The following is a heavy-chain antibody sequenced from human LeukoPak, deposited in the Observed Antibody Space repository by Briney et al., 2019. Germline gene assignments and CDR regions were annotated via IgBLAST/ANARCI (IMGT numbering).Heavy chain of an antibody. CDR1: GGSISSGDSY. CDR3: ASSSWTQGWFDP. V-gene: IGHV4-31*03. Sequence: SETLSLTCTVSGGSISSGDSYWSWIRQHPGKGLEWIGYIHYSGATYYNPSLKSRVTISVDTSKNQFSLKLTSVTAADTAVYYCASSSWTQGWFDPWGQGTLVTVSS. CDR2: IHYSGAT. J-gene: IGHJ5*02. D-gene: IGHD6-13*01.